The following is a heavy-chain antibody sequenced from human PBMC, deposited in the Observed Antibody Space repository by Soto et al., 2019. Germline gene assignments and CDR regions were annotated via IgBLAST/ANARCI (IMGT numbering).Heavy chain of an antibody. J-gene: IGHJ6*02. V-gene: IGHV1-18*01. CDR1: GYTFTSYG. CDR2: ISAYNGNT. D-gene: IGHD3-10*01. CDR3: ARDLITMVRGVTDYYYGMDV. Sequence: ASVKVSWKASGYTFTSYGISWVRQAPGQGLEWMGWISAYNGNTNYAQKLQGRVTMTTDTSTSTAYMELRSLRSDDTAVYYCARDLITMVRGVTDYYYGMDVWGQGTTVTVSS.